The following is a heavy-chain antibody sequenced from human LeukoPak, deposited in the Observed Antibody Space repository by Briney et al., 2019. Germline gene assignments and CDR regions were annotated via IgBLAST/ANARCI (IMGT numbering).Heavy chain of an antibody. J-gene: IGHJ4*02. CDR1: GFTFTSYW. CDR2: INIDGSTT. Sequence: GSLRLSCAASGFTFTSYWMHWVRQVPGEGLVWVSQINIDGSTTNYADSVKGRFTISRDNAKNTLYLQMNSLRAEDTAVYYCARGTYYYDSSGCLDYWGQGTLVTVSS. CDR3: ARGTYYYDSSGCLDY. V-gene: IGHV3-74*01. D-gene: IGHD3-22*01.